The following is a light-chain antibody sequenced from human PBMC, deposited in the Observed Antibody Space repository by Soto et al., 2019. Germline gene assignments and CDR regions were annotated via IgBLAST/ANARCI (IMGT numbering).Light chain of an antibody. CDR1: PSLGYSDGNTY. J-gene: IGKJ1*01. V-gene: IGKV2-30*01. CDR3: MQGTHWPWT. CDR2: EVS. Sequence: VYIAQASTPPPLNPGPPASHSLRASPSLGYSDGNTYLNWFQQRPGQSPRRLIYEVSNRESGVPDRFSGSGSGTDFTLKISRVEAEDVGVYYCMQGTHWPWTFGQGTKVEIK.